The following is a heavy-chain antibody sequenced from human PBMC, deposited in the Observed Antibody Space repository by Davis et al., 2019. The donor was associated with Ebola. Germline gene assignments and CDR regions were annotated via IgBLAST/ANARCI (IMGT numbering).Heavy chain of an antibody. Sequence: GESLKISCESSGFNLGDAYMGWIRQAPGRGLEWVSYISRSGDTKDYADSVKGRFFISRDNAKNSVYLQMSSLRVEDTALYYCARRRFRTSGVVIFYYGLDVWGQGTTVTVSS. CDR1: GFNLGDAY. J-gene: IGHJ6*02. CDR2: ISRSGDTK. CDR3: ARRRFRTSGVVIFYYGLDV. D-gene: IGHD3-3*02. V-gene: IGHV3-11*01.